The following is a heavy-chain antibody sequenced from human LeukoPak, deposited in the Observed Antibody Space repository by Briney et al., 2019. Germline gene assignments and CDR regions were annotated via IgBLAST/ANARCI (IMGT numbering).Heavy chain of an antibody. CDR3: AKDPRDHTYGWSWRYFDY. CDR2: IRYDGSNK. J-gene: IGHJ4*02. CDR1: GFTFSTYG. V-gene: IGHV3-30*02. Sequence: GGSLRLSCAASGFTFSTYGMHWVRQAPGKGLEWVAFIRYDGSNKYYADSVKGRFTISRDNSKNTLYLQMNSLRAEDTAVYYCAKDPRDHTYGWSWRYFDYWGQGTLVTVSS. D-gene: IGHD5-18*01.